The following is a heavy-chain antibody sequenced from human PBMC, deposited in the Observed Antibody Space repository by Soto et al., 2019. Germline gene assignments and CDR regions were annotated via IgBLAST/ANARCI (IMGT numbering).Heavy chain of an antibody. CDR2: INPSGGTT. Sequence: AAVQVSCKASAYTFTDYYMHWVRQPTGQGLEWMGLINPSGGTTTYLQNFQGRVTMTRDTSTSTVYMELSNMRYDDTAVYYCVRGSSLGLEYWGQGTLVTVSS. J-gene: IGHJ4*02. CDR3: VRGSSLGLEY. V-gene: IGHV1-46*01. CDR1: AYTFTDYY.